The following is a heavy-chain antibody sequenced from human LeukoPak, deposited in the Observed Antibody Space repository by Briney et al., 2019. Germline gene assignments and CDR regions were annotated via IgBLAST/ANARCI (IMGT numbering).Heavy chain of an antibody. D-gene: IGHD1-1*01. CDR1: GFTVSGNY. V-gene: IGHV3-53*01. Sequence: PGGSLRLSCAVSGFTVSGNYMSWVRQAPGKGLGWVSVIYSGGSTYYADSVKGRFTISRDISKNTLYLQMNSLRAEDAAVYYCAKTGNPPTGDYWGQGTLVTVSS. CDR2: IYSGGST. J-gene: IGHJ4*02. CDR3: AKTGNPPTGDY.